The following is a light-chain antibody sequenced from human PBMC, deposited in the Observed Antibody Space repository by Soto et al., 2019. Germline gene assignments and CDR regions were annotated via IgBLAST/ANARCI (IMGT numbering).Light chain of an antibody. Sequence: ETVMTQSPATLSVSPGDGATLSCRASQSVSRNLAWYQQRPGQAPRLLIYGASTRASGIPARFSGGGSGTEFTLTISSLQSEDYAVYYCQQFQSWPVTFGGGTKVDIK. J-gene: IGKJ4*01. CDR2: GAS. CDR3: QQFQSWPVT. CDR1: QSVSRN. V-gene: IGKV3-15*01.